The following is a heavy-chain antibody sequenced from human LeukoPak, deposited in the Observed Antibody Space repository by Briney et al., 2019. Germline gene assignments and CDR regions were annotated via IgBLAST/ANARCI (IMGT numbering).Heavy chain of an antibody. CDR1: GGSFSDYY. D-gene: IGHD6-13*01. V-gene: IGHV3-11*05. J-gene: IGHJ4*02. CDR3: ARAANTAAGTPTLAIDY. CDR2: IPSTSSYT. Sequence: LSLTCAVYGGSFSDYYMSWIRQAPGKGLEWVSYIPSTSSYTSYADSVKGRFTISRDNAKNSLYLQMDSLRAEDTAVYYCARAANTAAGTPTLAIDYWGQGTLVTVSS.